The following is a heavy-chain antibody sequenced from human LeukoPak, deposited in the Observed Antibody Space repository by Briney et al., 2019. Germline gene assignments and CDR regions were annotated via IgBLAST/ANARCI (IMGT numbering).Heavy chain of an antibody. CDR1: GGSFSGYY. CDR3: ARAGFSSSPGYYYYYGMDV. V-gene: IGHV4-34*01. D-gene: IGHD6-6*01. CDR2: INHSGST. Sequence: SETLSLTCAVYGGSFSGYYWSWIRQPPGKGLEWIGEINHSGSTNYNPSLKSRVTISVDTSKNQFSLKLCSVTAADTAVYYCARAGFSSSPGYYYYYGMDVWGQGTTVTVSS. J-gene: IGHJ6*02.